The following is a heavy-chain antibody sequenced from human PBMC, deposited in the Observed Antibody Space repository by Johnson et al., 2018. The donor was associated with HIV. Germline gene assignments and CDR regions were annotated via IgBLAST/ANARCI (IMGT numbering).Heavy chain of an antibody. Sequence: VQLVESGGGLVKPGGSLRLSCAASGFTFSDYYMTWIRQAPGKGLEWVSLIRWDGGSTYYGDSVKGRFTVSRDNSKNSLYLQMNSLRTEDTALYYCAKGGDTTGYDSFDIWGQGTMVTVSS. V-gene: IGHV3-43*02. J-gene: IGHJ3*02. CDR2: IRWDGGST. CDR3: AKGGDTTGYDSFDI. CDR1: GFTFSDYY. D-gene: IGHD1-26*01.